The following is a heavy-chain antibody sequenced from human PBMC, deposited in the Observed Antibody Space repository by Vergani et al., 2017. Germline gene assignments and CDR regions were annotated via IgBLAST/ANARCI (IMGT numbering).Heavy chain of an antibody. D-gene: IGHD3-9*01. CDR2: IKSDGSIT. J-gene: IGHJ5*01. CDR1: GFSFNSYW. V-gene: IGHV3-74*03. CDR3: ARARCIETCYMSNWLDS. Sequence: VQLVESGGGVVQPGGSLRLSCSASGFSFNSYWMHWVRQVPGKGLLWVSRIKSDGSITAYADSVKGRFTISRDNAQNTLYLQMNSLRVEDTGVYYCARARCIETCYMSNWLDSWGQGTQVTVSS.